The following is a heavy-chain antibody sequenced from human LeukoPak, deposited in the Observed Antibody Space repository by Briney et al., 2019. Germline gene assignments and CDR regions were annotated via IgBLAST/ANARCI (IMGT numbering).Heavy chain of an antibody. D-gene: IGHD3-22*01. Sequence: GGSLRLSCAAPGFTFSSYAMSWVRQAPGKGLEWVSAISGSGGSTYYADSVKGRFTISRDNSKNTLYLQMNSLRAEDTAVYYCAKDLQRYYYDSSGYFDYWGQGTLVTVSS. J-gene: IGHJ4*02. CDR1: GFTFSSYA. CDR2: ISGSGGST. V-gene: IGHV3-23*01. CDR3: AKDLQRYYYDSSGYFDY.